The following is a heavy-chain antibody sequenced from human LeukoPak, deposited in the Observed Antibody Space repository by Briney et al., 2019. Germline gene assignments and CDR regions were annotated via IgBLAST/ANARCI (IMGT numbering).Heavy chain of an antibody. J-gene: IGHJ4*02. V-gene: IGHV3-30*02. CDR2: IWYDGSNK. Sequence: GGSLRLSCAASGFTFSSYGMHWVRQAPGKGLEWVAVIWYDGSNKYYADSVKGRFTISRDNSKNTLYLQMNSLRAEDTAVYYCAKDRGVVRGIQDYWGQGTLVTVSS. CDR3: AKDRGVVRGIQDY. D-gene: IGHD3-10*01. CDR1: GFTFSSYG.